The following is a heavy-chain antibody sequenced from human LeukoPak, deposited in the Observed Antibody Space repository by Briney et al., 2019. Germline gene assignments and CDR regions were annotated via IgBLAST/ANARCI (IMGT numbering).Heavy chain of an antibody. CDR1: GFTFSSYT. CDR2: ISSSSGYI. CDR3: AREGILGYCRGSSCYSDY. V-gene: IGHV3-21*01. J-gene: IGHJ4*02. D-gene: IGHD2-15*01. Sequence: PGGSLRLSCAASGFTFSSYTMNWVRQAPGKGLEWVSTISSSSGYIYYADSVKGRFTISRDNAKNSLYLQMNSLRAEDTAVYYWAREGILGYCRGSSCYSDYWGQGTLVTVSS.